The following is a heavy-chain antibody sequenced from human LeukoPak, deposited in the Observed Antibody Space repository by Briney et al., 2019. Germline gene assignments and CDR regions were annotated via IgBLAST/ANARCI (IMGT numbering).Heavy chain of an antibody. Sequence: SETLSLTCTVSGGSISSYYWSWIRQPAGKGLEWIGRIYSSGSTNYNPSLKSRVTMSVNTSKNQFSLKLSSVTAADTAVYYCARGPYSSSRGTYYYYMDVWGKGTTVTVSS. V-gene: IGHV4-4*07. CDR1: GGSISSYY. D-gene: IGHD6-13*01. CDR2: IYSSGST. CDR3: ARGPYSSSRGTYYYYMDV. J-gene: IGHJ6*03.